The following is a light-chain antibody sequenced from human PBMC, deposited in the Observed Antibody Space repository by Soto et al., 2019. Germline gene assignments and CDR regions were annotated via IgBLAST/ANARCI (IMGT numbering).Light chain of an antibody. CDR3: QQLNSSPLT. Sequence: IQLTQSPSFLSASVGDRVTITCRASQGIYNYLAWYQQNPGKAPKLLIYSAFSMQSGVPSRFSGSASGTEYTLTISSLQPEDFATYYCQQLNSSPLTFAGGTKV. CDR1: QGIYNY. CDR2: SAF. J-gene: IGKJ4*01. V-gene: IGKV1-9*01.